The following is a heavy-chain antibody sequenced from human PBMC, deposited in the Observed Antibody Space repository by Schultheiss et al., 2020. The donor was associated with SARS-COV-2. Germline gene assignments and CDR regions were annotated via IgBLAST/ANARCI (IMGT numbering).Heavy chain of an antibody. D-gene: IGHD4-23*01. CDR3: ARSVGGGFDP. J-gene: IGHJ5*02. CDR1: GFTFTSYS. Sequence: GGSLRLSCAASGFTFTSYSFNWVRQAPGKGLEWVSSISGTTNYIYYADSVKGRFTISRDNAKNSLYLQMHSLRAEDTAVYYCARSVGGGFDPWGQGTLVTVSS. CDR2: ISGTTNYI. V-gene: IGHV3-21*06.